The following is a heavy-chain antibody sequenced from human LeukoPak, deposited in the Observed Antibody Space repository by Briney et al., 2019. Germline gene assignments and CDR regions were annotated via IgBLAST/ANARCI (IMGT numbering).Heavy chain of an antibody. CDR3: ARDQEPQRGLSYGANNYYYYGMDV. V-gene: IGHV4-34*01. CDR2: INHSGST. D-gene: IGHD5-18*01. J-gene: IGHJ6*02. Sequence: KPSETLSLTCAFYGGSFSGYYWSGIRQPPGKGLEWIGEINHSGSTNYNPSLKSRVTISVDTSKNQFSMNMSSVTAADTAVYYCARDQEPQRGLSYGANNYYYYGMDVWGQGTTVTVSS. CDR1: GGSFSGYY.